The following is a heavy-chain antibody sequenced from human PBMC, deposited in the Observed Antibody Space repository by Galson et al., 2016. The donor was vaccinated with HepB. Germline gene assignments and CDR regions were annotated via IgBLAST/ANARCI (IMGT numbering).Heavy chain of an antibody. Sequence: SLRLSCAASGFPFDDFTMHWVRQVPGKGLEWVSLITWDGGITSYADSVKGRFSISRDNNQNSLYLQMHSLRTDDTALYYCAIDSSTWQIDYWGLGTLVTVSS. J-gene: IGHJ4*02. CDR3: AIDSSTWQIDY. V-gene: IGHV3-43*01. CDR1: GFPFDDFT. D-gene: IGHD6-13*01. CDR2: ITWDGGIT.